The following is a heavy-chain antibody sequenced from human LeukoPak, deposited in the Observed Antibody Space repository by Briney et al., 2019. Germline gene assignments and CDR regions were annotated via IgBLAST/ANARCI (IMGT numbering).Heavy chain of an antibody. D-gene: IGHD6-19*01. J-gene: IGHJ5*02. CDR1: GFTFSIYG. CDR2: ISDNGGNT. CDR3: TKDAFSSGWYSST. Sequence: GGSLRLSCAASGFTFSIYGMGWVRQAPGKGLEWVSSISDNGGNTYYADSAKGRFTISRDNSKNTLYLQMTSLRAEDTAVYYCTKDAFSSGWYSSTWGQGTLVTVSS. V-gene: IGHV3-23*01.